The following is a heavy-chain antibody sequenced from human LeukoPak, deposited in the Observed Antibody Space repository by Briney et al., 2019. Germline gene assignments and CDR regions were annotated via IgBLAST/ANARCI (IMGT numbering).Heavy chain of an antibody. CDR2: ISDGGSTT. J-gene: IGHJ4*02. CDR3: ASAVAGPPSD. Sequence: GGSLRLSCAASGFTFSSYWMHWVRQAPGKGLVWVSRISDGGSTTTYADSVKGRFTISRDNSKNTLYLQMNSLRAEDTAVYYCASAVAGPPSDWGQGTLVTVSS. CDR1: GFTFSSYW. D-gene: IGHD6-19*01. V-gene: IGHV3-74*01.